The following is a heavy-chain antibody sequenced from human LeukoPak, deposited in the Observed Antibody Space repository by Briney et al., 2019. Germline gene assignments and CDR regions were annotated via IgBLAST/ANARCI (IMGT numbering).Heavy chain of an antibody. J-gene: IGHJ4*02. CDR2: ISAYNGNT. D-gene: IGHD3-22*01. V-gene: IGHV1-18*01. CDR1: GYTFTSYG. Sequence: ASVKVSCKASGYTFTSYGISWVRQAPGQGLEWMGWISAYNGNTNYAQKLQGRVTMTTDTSTSTAYMELRSLRSDDTAVYYCAREDPYYYDSSGYYLWGQGTLVTVSS. CDR3: AREDPYYYDSSGYYL.